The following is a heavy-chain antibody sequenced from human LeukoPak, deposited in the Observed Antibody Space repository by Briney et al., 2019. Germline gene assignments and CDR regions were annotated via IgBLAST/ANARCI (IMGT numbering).Heavy chain of an antibody. CDR1: GFTFSSYA. Sequence: GGSLRLSCAASGFTFSSYAMSWVRQAPGKGLERVSAISGSGGSTYYADSVKGRFTISRDNSKNTLYLQMNSLRAEDTAVYYCAKDRSGYNWNYELDYWGQGTLVTVSS. V-gene: IGHV3-23*01. J-gene: IGHJ4*02. CDR2: ISGSGGST. CDR3: AKDRSGYNWNYELDY. D-gene: IGHD1-7*01.